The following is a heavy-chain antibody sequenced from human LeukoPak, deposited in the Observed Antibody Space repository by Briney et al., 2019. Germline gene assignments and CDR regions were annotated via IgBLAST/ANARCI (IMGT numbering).Heavy chain of an antibody. CDR1: GGSISSSNW. CDR3: AGSGYFGMDV. V-gene: IGHV4-4*02. Sequence: SETLSLTCAVSGGSISSSNWWTWVRQPPGKGLEWIGEIYHSGSTYYNPSLKSRVTISVDTSKNQFSLKLSSVTAADTAVYYCAGSGYFGMDVWGQGTTVTVSS. D-gene: IGHD3-3*01. J-gene: IGHJ6*02. CDR2: IYHSGST.